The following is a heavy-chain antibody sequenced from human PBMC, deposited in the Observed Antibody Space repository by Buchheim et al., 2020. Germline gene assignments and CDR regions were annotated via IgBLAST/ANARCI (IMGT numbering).Heavy chain of an antibody. CDR2: LKSKTAGGTT. CDR3: TTDFSDSSGYYYGYYGMDV. CDR1: GFTFSNAW. Sequence: EVQLVESGGGLVKPGGSLRLSCAASGFTFSNAWMSWVRQAPGKGLEWVGRLKSKTAGGTTDYAAPVTVRSTIPRDTYKNTLYLQMNSLKTEDTAVYYCTTDFSDSSGYYYGYYGMDVWGQGTT. V-gene: IGHV3-15*01. D-gene: IGHD3-22*01. J-gene: IGHJ6*02.